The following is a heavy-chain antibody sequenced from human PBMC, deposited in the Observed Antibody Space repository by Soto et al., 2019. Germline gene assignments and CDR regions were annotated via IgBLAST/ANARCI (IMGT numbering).Heavy chain of an antibody. CDR2: INHSGST. J-gene: IGHJ6*02. CDR3: ARGSDDFWSGYSDPYYYGMDV. Sequence: TLSLTCAVYGGSFSGYYWSWIRQPPGKGLEWIGEINHSGSTNYNPSLKSRVTISVDTSKNQFSLKLSSVTAADTAVYYCARGSDDFWSGYSDPYYYGMDVWGQGTTVTVSS. V-gene: IGHV4-34*01. CDR1: GGSFSGYY. D-gene: IGHD3-3*01.